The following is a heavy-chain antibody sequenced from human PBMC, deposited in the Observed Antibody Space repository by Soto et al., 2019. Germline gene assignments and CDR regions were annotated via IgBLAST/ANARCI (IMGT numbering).Heavy chain of an antibody. CDR2: IRAKTDFGTT. CDR3: TTDSPVTLPYYYYNAMDV. Sequence: EVQLVESGGGLVKPGGSLRLSCAASGFTFTNAGMNWVRQAPGKGLEWVGRIRAKTDFGTTDYAAPVTDRFTISRDDSKSTLFLEMNSLRTEDTAVYYCTTDSPVTLPYYYYNAMDVWGQGTTVTVSS. CDR1: GFTFTNAG. J-gene: IGHJ6*02. V-gene: IGHV3-15*07. D-gene: IGHD4-17*01.